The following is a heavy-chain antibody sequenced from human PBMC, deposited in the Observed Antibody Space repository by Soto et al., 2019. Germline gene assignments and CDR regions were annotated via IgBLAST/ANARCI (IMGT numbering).Heavy chain of an antibody. CDR2: VYYSGAT. CDR3: ARRQGDV. Sequence: QVQLQESGPGLVKPSETLSLSCNVSGGSITGYYWSWIRQPPGKALEWIGYVYYSGATKLNPSLKSRVTMSVGMSKRRLSLKMNSVTAADTAVYYCARRQGDVWGPGTTVTVS. CDR1: GGSITGYY. V-gene: IGHV4-59*12. J-gene: IGHJ6*02.